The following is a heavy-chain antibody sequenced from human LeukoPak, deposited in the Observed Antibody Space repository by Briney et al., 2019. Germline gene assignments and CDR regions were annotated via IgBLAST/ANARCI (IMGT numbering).Heavy chain of an antibody. J-gene: IGHJ4*02. D-gene: IGHD6-13*01. CDR2: IYPGDSDT. CDR3: ASSVGGAAAGTYYFAY. Sequence: GESLKISCKGSGYSFTSYWIGWVRQMPGKGLEWMGIIYPGDSDTRYSPSFQGQVTISADKSISTAYLQWSSLKASDTAMYYCASSVGGAAAGTYYFAYWGQGTLVTVSS. CDR1: GYSFTSYW. V-gene: IGHV5-51*01.